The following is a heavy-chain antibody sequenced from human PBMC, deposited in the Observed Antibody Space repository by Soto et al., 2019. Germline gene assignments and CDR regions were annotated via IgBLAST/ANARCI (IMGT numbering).Heavy chain of an antibody. Sequence: QVQLVESGGGVVQPGRSLRLSCAASGFTFSRYGMHWVRQAPGKGLEWVAVISYDGSNKYYADSVKGRFTISRDNSKNTLYLQMNSLRAEDTAVYYCAKDLHGYCSGGSCYPTGYWGQGTLVTVSS. V-gene: IGHV3-30*18. J-gene: IGHJ4*02. CDR3: AKDLHGYCSGGSCYPTGY. D-gene: IGHD2-15*01. CDR1: GFTFSRYG. CDR2: ISYDGSNK.